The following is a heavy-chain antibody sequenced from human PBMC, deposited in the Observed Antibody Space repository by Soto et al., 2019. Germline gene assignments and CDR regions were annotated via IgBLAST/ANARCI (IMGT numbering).Heavy chain of an antibody. V-gene: IGHV4-39*01. D-gene: IGHD3-3*02. CDR2: MYYSGST. J-gene: IGHJ5*02. CDR3: ASPKIAFYIWFDP. Sequence: SETLSLTCTVSGGSISSSNYHWGWIRQPPGKGLEWIGSMYYSGSTYYNPSLKSRVTISVDTSKNQFSLKLTSVTAADTAVYYCASPKIAFYIWFDPWGQGTLVTVS. CDR1: GGSISSSNYH.